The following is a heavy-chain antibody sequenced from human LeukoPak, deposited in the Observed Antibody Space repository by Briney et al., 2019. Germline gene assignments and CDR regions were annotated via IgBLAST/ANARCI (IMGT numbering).Heavy chain of an antibody. Sequence: HSGGSLRLSCAASGFTFSSYWMNWVRQAPGKGLEWVANMKEDGSEKYYVDSVKGRFTISRDNAKNSLHLEMNSLRAEDTAGYYCSRSSAAGFDIWGQGTMVTVSS. CDR3: SRSSAAGFDI. V-gene: IGHV3-7*04. J-gene: IGHJ3*02. CDR1: GFTFSSYW. CDR2: MKEDGSEK. D-gene: IGHD6-25*01.